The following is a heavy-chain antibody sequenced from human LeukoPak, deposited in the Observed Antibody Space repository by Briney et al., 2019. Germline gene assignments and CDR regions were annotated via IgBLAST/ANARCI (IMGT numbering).Heavy chain of an antibody. D-gene: IGHD1-20*01. Sequence: PGASLRLSCAASGFTFSNYGMNWIRQPPGKGLEWIGYINYSGSTNYNPSLKSRVTISVDTSKNQFSVKLSSVTAADTAVYYCARVRRITGTTDFDYWGQGTLVTVSS. V-gene: IGHV4-59*01. CDR1: GFTFSNYG. J-gene: IGHJ4*02. CDR3: ARVRRITGTTDFDY. CDR2: INYSGST.